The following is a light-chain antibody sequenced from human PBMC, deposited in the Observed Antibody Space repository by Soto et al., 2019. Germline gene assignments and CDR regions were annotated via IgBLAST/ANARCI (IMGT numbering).Light chain of an antibody. CDR2: YDD. CDR1: SSNIGNNA. CDR3: AAWDDSLNAYV. Sequence: QSVLTQPPSVSEAPRQRVTISCSGSSSNIGNNAVNWYQQLPGQAPKIIIYYDDLLTSGVSDRFSGSKPGTSASLAISDVQSDDEADYYCAAWDDSLNAYVFGPGTKLTVL. V-gene: IGLV1-36*01. J-gene: IGLJ1*01.